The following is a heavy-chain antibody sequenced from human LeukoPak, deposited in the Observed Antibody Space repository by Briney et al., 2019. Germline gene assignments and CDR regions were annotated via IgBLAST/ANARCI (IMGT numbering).Heavy chain of an antibody. CDR3: ANWIGSSSRDY. J-gene: IGHJ4*02. CDR1: GFTFSSYA. CDR2: ISGSGGST. V-gene: IGHV3-23*01. D-gene: IGHD6-6*01. Sequence: SGGSLRLSCAASGFTFSSYAMSWVRQAPGKGLEWVSAISGSGGSTYYADSVRGRFTISRDNSNNALYLQMDSLRAEDTAVYYCANWIGSSSRDYWGQGTLVTVSS.